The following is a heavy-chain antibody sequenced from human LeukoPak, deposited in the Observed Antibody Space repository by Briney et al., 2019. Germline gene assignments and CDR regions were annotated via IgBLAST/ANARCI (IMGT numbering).Heavy chain of an antibody. J-gene: IGHJ4*02. CDR3: ARERGRAGGLDH. CDR2: IYYTGNT. Sequence: PSETLSLTCSVSGDSVSGYYWSWIRQPPGKGLEWIGYIYYTGNTNYNPSLKSRVTMSVDTSKNQFSRKLTSVTAADTAVYYCARERGRAGGLDHWGQGALVTVSS. CDR1: GDSVSGYY. V-gene: IGHV4-59*02. D-gene: IGHD3-16*01.